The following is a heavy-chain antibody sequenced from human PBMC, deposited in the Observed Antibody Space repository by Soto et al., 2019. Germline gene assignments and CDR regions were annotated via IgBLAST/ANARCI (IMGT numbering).Heavy chain of an antibody. D-gene: IGHD4-17*01. Sequence: QVQLQESGPGLVKPSETLSLTCTVSGGSISSYYWSWIRQPPGKGLEWIGYIYYSGSTSYNPSLKSRVTISVDTSKNQFSLKLSSVTAADTAVYYCARTYGDYDDYWGQGTLVTVSS. CDR1: GGSISSYY. CDR2: IYYSGST. V-gene: IGHV4-59*08. CDR3: ARTYGDYDDY. J-gene: IGHJ4*02.